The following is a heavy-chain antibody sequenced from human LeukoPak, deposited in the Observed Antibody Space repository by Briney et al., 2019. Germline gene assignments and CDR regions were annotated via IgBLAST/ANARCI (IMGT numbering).Heavy chain of an antibody. V-gene: IGHV1-18*01. CDR3: ARDTATYASGWYADY. Sequence: ASVKVSCKASGYTFTTYGITWVRQAPGQGLGWGGWISADNGNTNYAQKFQGRVTMTTEASTTAAYMELRSLRSDDAAVYYCARDTATYASGWYADYWGQGTLVTVSS. CDR2: ISADNGNT. CDR1: GYTFTTYG. J-gene: IGHJ4*02. D-gene: IGHD6-19*01.